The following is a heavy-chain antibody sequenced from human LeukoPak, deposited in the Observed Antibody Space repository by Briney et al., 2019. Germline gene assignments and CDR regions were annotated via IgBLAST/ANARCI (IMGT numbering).Heavy chain of an antibody. CDR3: ARDLPSKYYYDSSGYYYVPGFDY. V-gene: IGHV1-69*05. CDR1: GGTFSSYA. D-gene: IGHD3-22*01. J-gene: IGHJ4*02. CDR2: IIPIFGTA. Sequence: SVKVSCKASGGTFSSYAISWVRHATGQGLEWMGGIIPIFGTANYAQKFQGRVTITTDESTSTAYMELSSLRSEDTAVYYCARDLPSKYYYDSSGYYYVPGFDYWGQGTLVTVSS.